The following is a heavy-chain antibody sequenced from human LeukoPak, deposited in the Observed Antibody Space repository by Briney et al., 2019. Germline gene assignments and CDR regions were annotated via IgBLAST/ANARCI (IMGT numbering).Heavy chain of an antibody. CDR1: GYSFTSYW. J-gene: IGHJ4*02. Sequence: GESLKISCXGSGYSFTSYWIGLVREMPGKGLEWIWIIYPRYSDTRYSPSFQGQVTISADKSISTAYLQWSSLKASDTAMYYCARRTYYYDSSGYLFDYWGQGTLVTVSS. CDR2: IYPRYSDT. CDR3: ARRTYYYDSSGYLFDY. V-gene: IGHV5-51*01. D-gene: IGHD3-22*01.